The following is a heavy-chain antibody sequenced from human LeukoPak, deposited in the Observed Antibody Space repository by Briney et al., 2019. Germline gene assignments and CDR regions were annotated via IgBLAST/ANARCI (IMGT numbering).Heavy chain of an antibody. V-gene: IGHV4-34*01. J-gene: IGHJ4*02. CDR2: INHSGST. Sequence: GSLRLSCAASGFTFSSYAMSWVRQAPGKGLEWIGEINHSGSTNYNPSLKSRVTISVDTSKNQFSLKLSSVTAADTAVCYCARGSIISVDYWGQGTLVTVSS. CDR3: ARGSIISVDY. CDR1: GFTFSSYA. D-gene: IGHD3-16*01.